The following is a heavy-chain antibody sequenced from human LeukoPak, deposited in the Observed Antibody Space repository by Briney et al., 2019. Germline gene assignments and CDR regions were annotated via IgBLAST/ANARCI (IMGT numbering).Heavy chain of an antibody. CDR2: MNPNSGNT. V-gene: IGHV1-8*01. Sequence: GASVKVSCKASGYTFTSYDINWVRQATGQGLEWMGWMNPNSGNTGYAQKFQGRVTMTRNTSISTAYMELSSLRSEDTAVYYCARGRIRWKAAAGTGWFDPWGQGTLVTVSS. D-gene: IGHD6-13*01. CDR1: GYTFTSYD. J-gene: IGHJ5*02. CDR3: ARGRIRWKAAAGTGWFDP.